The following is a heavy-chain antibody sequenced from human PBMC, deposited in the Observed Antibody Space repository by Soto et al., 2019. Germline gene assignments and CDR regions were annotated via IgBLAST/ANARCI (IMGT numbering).Heavy chain of an antibody. CDR3: ARGSYDFWSGYDGDY. CDR1: GFTFSSYW. D-gene: IGHD3-3*01. CDR2: INSDGSST. Sequence: GGSLRLSCAASGFTFSSYWMHWVRQAPGKGLVWVSRINSDGSSTIYADSVKGRFTISRDNAKNTLYLQMNSLRAEDTAVYYCARGSYDFWSGYDGDYWGQGTLVTVSS. V-gene: IGHV3-74*01. J-gene: IGHJ4*02.